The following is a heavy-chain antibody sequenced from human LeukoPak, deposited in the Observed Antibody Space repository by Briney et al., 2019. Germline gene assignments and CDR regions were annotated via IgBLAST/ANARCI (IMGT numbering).Heavy chain of an antibody. CDR3: AELGITMIGGV. V-gene: IGHV3-7*01. CDR2: IKQGGSEK. J-gene: IGHJ6*04. Sequence: GGSLRLSCEASGFTFGTFWMSWVRQAPGKGLEWVANIKQGGSEKNYVDSVKGRFTIARDDAKNSLYLQMNSLRAEDTAVYYCAELGITMIGGVWGKGTTVTISS. CDR1: GFTFGTFW. D-gene: IGHD3-10*02.